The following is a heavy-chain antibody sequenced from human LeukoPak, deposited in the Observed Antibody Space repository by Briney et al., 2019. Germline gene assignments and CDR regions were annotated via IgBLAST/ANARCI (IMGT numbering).Heavy chain of an antibody. CDR3: ARDITGIAAAGPDY. J-gene: IGHJ4*02. D-gene: IGHD6-13*01. CDR2: IWYDGSNK. V-gene: IGHV3-33*01. Sequence: GRSLRLSCAASGFTFSSYGMHWVRQAPGKGLEWVAVIWYDGSNKYYADSVKGRFTISRDNSKNTLYLQMNSLRAEDTAVYYCARDITGIAAAGPDYWGQGTPVTVSS. CDR1: GFTFSSYG.